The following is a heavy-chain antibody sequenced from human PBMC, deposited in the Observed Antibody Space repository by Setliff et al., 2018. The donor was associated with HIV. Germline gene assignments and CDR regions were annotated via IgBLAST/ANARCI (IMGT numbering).Heavy chain of an antibody. CDR2: IYTTGGT. D-gene: IGHD6-13*01. CDR3: ARDQGRPTGSWWDQASSWYLDS. J-gene: IGHJ5*01. CDR1: GVSIPTNY. Sequence: SETLSLTCNISGVSIPTNYWNWIRQPAGKGLEWIGRIYTTGGTNYNPSLRSRLTLSVDTPNNQFSLKLTSVTAADTAIYFCARDQGRPTGSWWDQASSWYLDSGGQGVLVTVS. V-gene: IGHV4-4*07.